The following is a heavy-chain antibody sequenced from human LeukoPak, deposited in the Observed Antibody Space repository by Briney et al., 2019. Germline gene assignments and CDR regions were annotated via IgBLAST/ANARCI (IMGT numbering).Heavy chain of an antibody. CDR3: ARDADFWSGSRWFDP. CDR2: ISAYNGNT. CDR1: GYTFTSYG. J-gene: IGHJ5*02. V-gene: IGHV1-18*01. Sequence: ASVKVSFKASGYTFTSYGISWVRQAPGQGQERMGWISAYNGNTNYEQKLQGRVTITTDTSTSTAYMELRSLRSDDTAVYYCARDADFWSGSRWFDPWGQGTLVTVSS. D-gene: IGHD3-3*01.